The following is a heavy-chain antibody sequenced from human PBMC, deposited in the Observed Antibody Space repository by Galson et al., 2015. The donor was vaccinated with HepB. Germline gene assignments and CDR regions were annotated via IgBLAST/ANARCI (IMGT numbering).Heavy chain of an antibody. V-gene: IGHV4-4*02. CDR2: IYHSGST. CDR1: SGSISSSNW. J-gene: IGHJ3*02. CDR3: ASPLHYYDSSGYSINDAFDI. Sequence: TLSLTCAVSSGSISSSNWWSWVRQPPGEGLEWIGEIYHSGSTNYNPSLKSRVTISVDKSKNQFSLKLSSVTAADTAVYYCASPLHYYDSSGYSINDAFDIWGQGTMVTVSS. D-gene: IGHD3-22*01.